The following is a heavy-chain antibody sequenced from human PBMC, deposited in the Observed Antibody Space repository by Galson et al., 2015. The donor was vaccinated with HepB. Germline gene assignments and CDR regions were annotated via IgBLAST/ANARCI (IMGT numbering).Heavy chain of an antibody. Sequence: SVKVSCKASGYTFTSYAMHWVRQAPGQRLEWMGWINAGNGNTKYSQKFQGRVTITRDTSASTAYMELSSLRSEDTAVYYCARGRTMVQGVMDYYYYYMDVWGKGTTVTVSS. CDR2: INAGNGNT. D-gene: IGHD3-10*01. J-gene: IGHJ6*03. V-gene: IGHV1-3*01. CDR1: GYTFTSYA. CDR3: ARGRTMVQGVMDYYYYYMDV.